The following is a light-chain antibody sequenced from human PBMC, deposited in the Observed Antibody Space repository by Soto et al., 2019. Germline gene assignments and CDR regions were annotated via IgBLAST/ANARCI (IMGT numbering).Light chain of an antibody. CDR2: LNNDGSH. Sequence: QPVLTQPPSASASLGASVKLTCTLSSGHSSYAIAWHQKQPEKGPRYLMDLNNDGSHTKGDGIPDRFSGSSSGAERYLIISSLQSEDEADYYCGAWDDSLNGHVVFGGGTKLTVL. CDR3: GAWDDSLNGHVV. V-gene: IGLV4-69*01. CDR1: SGHSSYA. J-gene: IGLJ2*01.